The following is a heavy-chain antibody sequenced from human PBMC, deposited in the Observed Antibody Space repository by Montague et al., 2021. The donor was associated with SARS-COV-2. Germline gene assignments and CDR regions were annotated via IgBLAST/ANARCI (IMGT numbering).Heavy chain of an antibody. V-gene: IGHV7-4-1*02. Sequence: SVKVSFKASGYSFISYTMYWVRQAPGQGLEWMGWINTNTGNPTYAQGFTGRFVFSLDTSVSTANLQISSLKAEDTAVYYCARDGGSYGMDVWGQGTTVTVSS. CDR1: GYSFISYT. J-gene: IGHJ6*01. CDR2: INTNTGNP. CDR3: ARDGGSYGMDV. D-gene: IGHD2-15*01.